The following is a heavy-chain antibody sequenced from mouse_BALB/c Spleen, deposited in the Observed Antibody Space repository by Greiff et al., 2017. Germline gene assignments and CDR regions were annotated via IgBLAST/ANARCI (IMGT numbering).Heavy chain of an antibody. V-gene: IGHV2-9*02. Sequence: VQGVESGPGLVAPSQSLSITCTVSGFSLTSYGVHWVRQPPGKGLEWLGVIWAGGSTNYNSALMSRLSISKDNSKSQVFLKMNSLQTDDTAMYYCARGDGSSPYAMDYWGQGTSVTVSS. CDR1: GFSLTSYG. CDR3: ARGDGSSPYAMDY. D-gene: IGHD1-1*01. J-gene: IGHJ4*01. CDR2: IWAGGST.